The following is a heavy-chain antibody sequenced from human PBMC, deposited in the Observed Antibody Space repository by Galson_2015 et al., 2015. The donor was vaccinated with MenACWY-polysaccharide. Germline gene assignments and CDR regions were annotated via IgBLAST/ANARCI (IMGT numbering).Heavy chain of an antibody. CDR3: ARATYDYGSGTWQN. Sequence: SLRLSCAASGFTFSNYWMVWVRQAPGKGLEWVANINPDASEKYYVDPVKGRFTISRDNAKDSLSLQMNSLRAEDTAVYYCARATYDYGSGTWQNWGQGTQVTVSS. V-gene: IGHV3-7*01. CDR2: INPDASEK. D-gene: IGHD3-10*01. J-gene: IGHJ4*02. CDR1: GFTFSNYW.